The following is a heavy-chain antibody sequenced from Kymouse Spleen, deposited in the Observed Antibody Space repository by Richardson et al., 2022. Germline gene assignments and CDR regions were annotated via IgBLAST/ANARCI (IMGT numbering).Heavy chain of an antibody. D-gene: IGHD4-23*01. CDR1: GGSISSSSYY. CDR2: IYYSGST. V-gene: IGHV4-39*01. Sequence: QLQLQESGPGLVKPSETLSLTCTVSGGSISSSSYYWGWIRQPPGKGLEWIGSIYYSGSTYYNPSLKSRVTISVDTSKNQFSLKLSSVTAADTAVYYCARSPYGGNHHDAFDIWGQGTMVTVSS. J-gene: IGHJ3*02. CDR3: ARSPYGGNHHDAFDI.